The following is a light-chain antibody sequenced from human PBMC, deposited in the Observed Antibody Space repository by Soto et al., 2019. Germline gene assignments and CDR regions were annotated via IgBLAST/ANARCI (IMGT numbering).Light chain of an antibody. CDR1: QSVSSY. J-gene: IGKJ5*01. Sequence: EIVLTQSPATLSFSPGERPTLSCRASQSVSSYLAWYQQKPGQTPRLLIYDASNRATGIPARFSGSGSGTDFTLTISRLETEDFAVYYCQQRTSWHITFGQGTRLEIK. CDR2: DAS. CDR3: QQRTSWHIT. V-gene: IGKV3-11*01.